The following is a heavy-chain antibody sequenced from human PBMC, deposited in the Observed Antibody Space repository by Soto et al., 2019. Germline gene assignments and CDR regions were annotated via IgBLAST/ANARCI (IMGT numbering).Heavy chain of an antibody. J-gene: IGHJ4*02. V-gene: IGHV4-61*01. D-gene: IGHD3-16*01. CDR3: AREKTGDLTFFDS. CDR2: IYYTGNT. CDR1: GGSVSSGSYF. Sequence: PSETLSLTCTVSGGSVSSGSYFWSWIRQPPGKGLEWLGYIYYTGNTNYNPSLKSRLTISVDSSKNQFSLKLSSVTAADTAVYYCAREKTGDLTFFDSWGQGTPVTVSS.